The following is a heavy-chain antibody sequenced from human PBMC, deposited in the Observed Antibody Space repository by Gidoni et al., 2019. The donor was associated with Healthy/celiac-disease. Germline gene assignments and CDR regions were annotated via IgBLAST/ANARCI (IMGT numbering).Heavy chain of an antibody. D-gene: IGHD3-10*01. V-gene: IGHV4-34*01. Sequence: QVQLQQWGAGLLKPSETLSLTCAVYGGSFSGYYWSWIRQPPGKGLEWIGEINHSGSTNYNPSLKSRVTISVDTSKNQFSLKLSSVTAADTAVYYCARGSGLITMVRGVQDNYFDYWGQGTLVTVSS. CDR2: INHSGST. CDR3: ARGSGLITMVRGVQDNYFDY. CDR1: GGSFSGYY. J-gene: IGHJ4*02.